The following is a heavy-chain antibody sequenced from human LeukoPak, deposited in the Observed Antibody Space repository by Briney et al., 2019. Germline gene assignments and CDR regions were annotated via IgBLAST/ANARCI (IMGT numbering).Heavy chain of an antibody. CDR2: ISSSSSYI. V-gene: IGHV3-21*01. CDR1: GFAFSIYS. J-gene: IGHJ4*02. CDR3: AVRWGFLEWLEDY. Sequence: KPGGSLRLSCAASGFAFSIYSMNWVRQAPGKGLEWVSSISSSSSYIYYADSVKGRFPISRDNAKNSLYLQMNSLRAEDTAVYYCAVRWGFLEWLEDYWGQGTLVTVSS. D-gene: IGHD3-3*01.